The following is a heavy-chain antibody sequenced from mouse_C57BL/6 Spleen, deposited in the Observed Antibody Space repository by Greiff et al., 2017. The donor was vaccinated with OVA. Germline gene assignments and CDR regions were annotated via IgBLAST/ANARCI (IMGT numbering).Heavy chain of an antibody. J-gene: IGHJ4*01. CDR2: IDPEDGDT. CDR1: GFNIKDYY. D-gene: IGHD1-1*02. CDR3: TRYYYDYNNYAMDY. V-gene: IGHV14-1*01. Sequence: EVKLLESGAELVRPGASVKLSCTASGFNIKDYYMHWVKQRPEQGLEWIGRIDPEDGDTEYAPKFQGKATMTAETSSNTAYLQLSSLTSEDTAVYYCTRYYYDYNNYAMDYWGQGTSVTVSS.